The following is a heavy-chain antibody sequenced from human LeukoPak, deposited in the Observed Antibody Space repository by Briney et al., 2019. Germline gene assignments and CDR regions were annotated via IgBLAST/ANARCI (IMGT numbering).Heavy chain of an antibody. Sequence: SETLSLTCTVSAGSNSSSSYYWGWIRQPPGKGLEWIGCIYYSGSTYYNPSLKSRVTISADTSKNQFSLKLSSVTAADTAVYYCARDGSGWFGELFVDYWGQGTLVTVSS. D-gene: IGHD3-10*01. CDR1: AGSNSSSSYY. V-gene: IGHV4-39*07. CDR3: ARDGSGWFGELFVDY. CDR2: IYYSGST. J-gene: IGHJ4*02.